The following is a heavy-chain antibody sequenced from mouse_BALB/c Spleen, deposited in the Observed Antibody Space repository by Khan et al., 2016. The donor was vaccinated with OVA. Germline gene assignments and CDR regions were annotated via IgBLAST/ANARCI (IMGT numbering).Heavy chain of an antibody. Sequence: QVQLTESGAELARPGASVKMSCKASGYTFTSYTMHWVKQRPGQGLEWIGYINPSSGYTKYNQKFKDKATLTAAKSSSTAYMQLSGPTFEDSAVYYCARIKKIVATYIDYWGQGTTLTVSS. CDR1: GYTFTSYT. CDR3: ARIKKIVATYIDY. J-gene: IGHJ2*01. CDR2: INPSSGYT. D-gene: IGHD1-1*01. V-gene: IGHV1-4*01.